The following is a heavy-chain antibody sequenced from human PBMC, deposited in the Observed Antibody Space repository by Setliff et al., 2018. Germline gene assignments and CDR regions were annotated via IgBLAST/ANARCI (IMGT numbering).Heavy chain of an antibody. J-gene: IGHJ4*02. D-gene: IGHD1-26*01. Sequence: ASVKVSCKVSGYTLTELSMHWVRQAPGKGLEWMGGFDPEDGVTIYAQKFQGRVTMTEDTSTDTAYMELSSLRSEDTAVYYCATSTWELGGFDYWGQGTLVTVSS. CDR3: ATSTWELGGFDY. V-gene: IGHV1-24*01. CDR1: GYTLTELS. CDR2: FDPEDGVT.